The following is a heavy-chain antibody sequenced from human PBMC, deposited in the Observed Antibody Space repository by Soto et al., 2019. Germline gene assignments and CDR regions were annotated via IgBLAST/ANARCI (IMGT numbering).Heavy chain of an antibody. V-gene: IGHV1-69*01. CDR3: ARGVGAYYFDY. CDR2: IIPIFGTT. Sequence: QVQLVQSGAEVKKPGSSVKVSCKASGGTFSTYAITWVRQAPGQGLEWLGGIIPIFGTTAYARKFQGRVTIPAAESTSTVFIELSSLTSEDTAVYYCARGVGAYYFDYWGQGTLVTVSS. D-gene: IGHD1-26*01. CDR1: GGTFSTYA. J-gene: IGHJ4*02.